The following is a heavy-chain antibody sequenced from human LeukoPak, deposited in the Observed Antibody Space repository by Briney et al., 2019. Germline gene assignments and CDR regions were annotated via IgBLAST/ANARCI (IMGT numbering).Heavy chain of an antibody. CDR1: GFTFSLYT. D-gene: IGHD6-13*01. Sequence: GGSLRLSCAVSGFTFSLYTMNWVRQAPGKGLEWVSSISSSSAYIYYADSMKGRFTISRDNAENSLYLQLNGLRAEDTAVYYCVRERAAAGTYYYYMDVWGKGTTVTVSS. CDR2: ISSSSAYI. V-gene: IGHV3-21*01. J-gene: IGHJ6*03. CDR3: VRERAAAGTYYYYMDV.